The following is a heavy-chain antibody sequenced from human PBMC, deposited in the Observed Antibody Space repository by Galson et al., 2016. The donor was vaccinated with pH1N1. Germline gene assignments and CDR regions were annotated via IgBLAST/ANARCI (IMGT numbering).Heavy chain of an antibody. J-gene: IGHJ4*01. CDR2: VQDDGTTE. CDR3: ARNRGAPGSPPLYFFNY. V-gene: IGHV3-30*02. D-gene: IGHD2-15*01. CDR1: GFTFSNYG. Sequence: SLRLSCAASGFTFSNYGMHWVRQAPGKGLEWVAFVQDDGTTEYYADSMKGRFTISRDNSQKTLYLQMNNLRVDDTAVHYCARNRGAPGSPPLYFFNYWGHGTLVIVSS.